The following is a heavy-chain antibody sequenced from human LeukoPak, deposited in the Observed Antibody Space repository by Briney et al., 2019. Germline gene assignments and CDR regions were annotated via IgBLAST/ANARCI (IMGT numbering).Heavy chain of an antibody. CDR1: GFTFSSYS. Sequence: GGSLRLSCAASGFTFSSYSMNWVRQAPGKGLEWVSSINSSSSYIYYADSVKGRFTISRDNAKNSLYLQMNSLRAEDTAVYYCARDPGMVATYTKDPFDYWGQGTLVTVSS. CDR3: ARDPGMVATYTKDPFDY. D-gene: IGHD5-12*01. CDR2: INSSSSYI. J-gene: IGHJ4*02. V-gene: IGHV3-21*01.